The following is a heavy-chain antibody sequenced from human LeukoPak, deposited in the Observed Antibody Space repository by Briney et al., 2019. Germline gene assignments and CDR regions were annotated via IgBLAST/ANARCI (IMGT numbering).Heavy chain of an antibody. J-gene: IGHJ4*02. CDR2: IYPGDSDT. D-gene: IGHD3-3*01. Sequence: GESLKISCKGSGYSFTSYWIGWVRQMPGKGLEWMGIIYPGDSDTRYSPSFQGQVTISADKSISTAYLQRSSLKASDTAMYYCARRDFWSGSAAEFDYWGQGTLVTVSS. CDR1: GYSFTSYW. V-gene: IGHV5-51*01. CDR3: ARRDFWSGSAAEFDY.